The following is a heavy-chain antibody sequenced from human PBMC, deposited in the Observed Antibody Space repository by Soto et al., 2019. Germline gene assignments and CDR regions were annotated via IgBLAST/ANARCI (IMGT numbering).Heavy chain of an antibody. V-gene: IGHV3-30*18. CDR2: ILYDGSNK. CDR3: AKSRDAYNFYFYYGMAV. CDR1: GFTFSNDG. Sequence: GGSLRLSCAASGFTFSNDGMHWVRQTPGKGLEWVALILYDGSNKYYADSVKGRFTISRDNSKNTLYLQVSSLRAEDTAVYYCAKSRDAYNFYFYYGMAVWGQGTSVTVSS. J-gene: IGHJ6*02. D-gene: IGHD1-1*01.